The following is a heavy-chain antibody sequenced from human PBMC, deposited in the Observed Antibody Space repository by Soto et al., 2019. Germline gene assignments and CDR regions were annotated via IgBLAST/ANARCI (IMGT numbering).Heavy chain of an antibody. CDR1: GFTFSSYG. CDR3: ARDADWYFDL. J-gene: IGHJ2*01. Sequence: QVQLVESGGGVVQPGRSLRLSCAASGFTFSSYGMHWVRQAPGKGLEWVAVIWYDGSNKYYADSVKGRFTISRDNSKNTLDLQMNSLRAEDTAVYYCARDADWYFDLWGRGTLVTVSS. V-gene: IGHV3-33*01. CDR2: IWYDGSNK.